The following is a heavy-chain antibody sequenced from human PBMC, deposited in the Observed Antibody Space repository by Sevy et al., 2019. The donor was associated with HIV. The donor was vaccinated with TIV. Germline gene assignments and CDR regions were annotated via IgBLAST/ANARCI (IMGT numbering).Heavy chain of an antibody. CDR3: ARVYYWLRLYYFDY. V-gene: IGHV1-18*01. Sequence: TSVKVSCKASGYTFTSYGISWVRQAPGQGLEWMGWISAYNGNTNYAQKLQGRVTMTTDTSTSTAYMELRSLRSDDTAVYYCARVYYWLRLYYFDYWGQGTLVTVSS. J-gene: IGHJ4*02. CDR2: ISAYNGNT. D-gene: IGHD5-12*01. CDR1: GYTFTSYG.